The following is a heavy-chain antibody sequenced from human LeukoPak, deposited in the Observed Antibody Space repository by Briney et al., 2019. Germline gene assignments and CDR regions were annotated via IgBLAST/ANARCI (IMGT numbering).Heavy chain of an antibody. D-gene: IGHD3-16*01. V-gene: IGHV3-48*03. Sequence: GGSLRLSCEASGFTFSSYEMNWVRQAPATGLEWISFISGSGNSIYYADSVRGRFTMSRDNARNLLYLQMKSLRVEDTAVYYCARGDPANPWGQGTLVTVSS. CDR1: GFTFSSYE. CDR3: ARGDPANP. CDR2: ISGSGNSI. J-gene: IGHJ5*02.